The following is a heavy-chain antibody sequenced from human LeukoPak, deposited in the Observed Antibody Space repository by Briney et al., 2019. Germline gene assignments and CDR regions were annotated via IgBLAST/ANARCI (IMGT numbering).Heavy chain of an antibody. V-gene: IGHV3-23*01. Sequence: GGSLRLPCEVSGLTLSNYAMSWVRRAPGKGLEWVSAISGNGDRIYYADSVKGRFTISRDNSKNTLYLQMNRLRVEDTALYYCAKGGISLIRGSFDYWGQGTLVTVSS. CDR1: GLTLSNYA. J-gene: IGHJ4*02. CDR3: AKGGISLIRGSFDY. CDR2: ISGNGDRI. D-gene: IGHD3-10*01.